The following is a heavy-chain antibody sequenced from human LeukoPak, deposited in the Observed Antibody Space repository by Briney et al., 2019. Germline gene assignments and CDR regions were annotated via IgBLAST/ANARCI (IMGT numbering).Heavy chain of an antibody. CDR1: GFTFSNYG. D-gene: IGHD1-14*01. J-gene: IGHJ4*02. CDR3: ARMGSGGIDINDY. V-gene: IGHV3-30*02. CDR2: IRYDGSNK. Sequence: GGSLRLSCAASGFTFSNYGMHWVRQAPGKGLEWVAFIRYDGSNKYYADSVKGRFTISRDNSKNTLYLQMNSLRAEDTAVYYCARMGSGGIDINDYWGQGTLVTVSS.